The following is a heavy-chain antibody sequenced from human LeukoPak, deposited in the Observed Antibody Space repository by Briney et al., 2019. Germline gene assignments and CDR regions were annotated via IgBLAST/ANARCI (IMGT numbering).Heavy chain of an antibody. Sequence: PAGSLRLSCSMSGCTLSHDAMSWVRKGPGKGLEWVCTSGGGGGSTDYTASVKGRFTIYRDNSKNTLYLQMNSLGAEDTAVYYCAKGHRYCTSGNCNSAVDYWGQGTLVTVPS. CDR3: AKGHRYCTSGNCNSAVDY. CDR2: SGGGGGST. V-gene: IGHV3-23*01. J-gene: IGHJ4*02. D-gene: IGHD2-15*01. CDR1: GCTLSHDA.